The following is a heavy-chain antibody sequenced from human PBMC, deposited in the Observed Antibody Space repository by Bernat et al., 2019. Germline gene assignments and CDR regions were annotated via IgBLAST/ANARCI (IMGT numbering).Heavy chain of an antibody. CDR1: GTSISRDH. CDR2: IYHTGSA. D-gene: IGHD1-14*01. J-gene: IGHJ4*02. V-gene: IGHV4-59*08. Sequence: QVQLQESGPGLVKPSETLSLTCTVSGTSISRDHWTWIRQPPGKGLEWIGDIYHTGSANFNSPLKSRVTISIDTSKNQFSLKLSSATAADPAVYYCVRHPGSSPDYWGQGTLVTVSS. CDR3: VRHPGSSPDY.